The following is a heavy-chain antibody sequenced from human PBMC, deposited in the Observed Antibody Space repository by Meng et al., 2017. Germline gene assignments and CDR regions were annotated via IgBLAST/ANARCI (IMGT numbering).Heavy chain of an antibody. CDR2: IYYSGST. Sequence: QVQLHESGPGLVRPSETLSLTCTVSGGSVSSGSYYWSWIRQPPGKGLEWIGYIYYSGSTNYNPSLKSRVTISVDTSKNQFSLKLSSVTAADTAVYYCARAIAVAGITIDYWGQGTLVTVSS. J-gene: IGHJ4*02. CDR3: ARAIAVAGITIDY. D-gene: IGHD6-19*01. CDR1: GGSVSSGSYY. V-gene: IGHV4-61*01.